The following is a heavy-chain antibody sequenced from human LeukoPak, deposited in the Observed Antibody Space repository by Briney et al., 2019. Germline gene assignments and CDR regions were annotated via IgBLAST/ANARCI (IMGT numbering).Heavy chain of an antibody. Sequence: PSETLSLTCAVYGGSFSGYYWSWVRQPQGKGLEWVANIKQDGSETYYVDSVKGRFTISRDNAKNSLYLQMNSLRAEDTAVYYCARDVPVHGSGWYGGFDHWGQGTLVTVSS. V-gene: IGHV3-7*01. CDR3: ARDVPVHGSGWYGGFDH. CDR2: IKQDGSET. CDR1: GGSFSGYY. D-gene: IGHD6-19*01. J-gene: IGHJ4*02.